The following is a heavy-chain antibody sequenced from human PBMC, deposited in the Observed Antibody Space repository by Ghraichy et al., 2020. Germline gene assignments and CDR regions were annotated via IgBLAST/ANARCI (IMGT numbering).Heavy chain of an antibody. Sequence: GSLRLSCAASGFTFSVYSINWVRQAPGKGLEWVSYINSSGGGIFYADSVKGRFTISRDNAKNSVDLQMNSLRAEDTAVYYCARGGSYWGGFDYWGQGTLVTVSS. D-gene: IGHD1-26*01. CDR2: INSSGGGI. CDR3: ARGGSYWGGFDY. CDR1: GFTFSVYS. V-gene: IGHV3-48*01. J-gene: IGHJ4*02.